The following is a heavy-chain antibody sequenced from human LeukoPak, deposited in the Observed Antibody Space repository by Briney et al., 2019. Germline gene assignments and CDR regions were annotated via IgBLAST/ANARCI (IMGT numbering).Heavy chain of an antibody. J-gene: IGHJ4*02. CDR1: GFTFAGCA. CDR3: AKRDSSGSNYFAY. V-gene: IGHV3-23*01. CDR2: FGCRGAGT. D-gene: IGHD6-19*01. Sequence: SGGSLRLSCAASGFTFAGCAMRWVRQAPGKGLEGGSTFGCRGAGTFYADSVKGRFTISRDNSKNTLYLQMNSLSAEDTAVYYCAKRDSSGSNYFAYWGQGALVTVSS.